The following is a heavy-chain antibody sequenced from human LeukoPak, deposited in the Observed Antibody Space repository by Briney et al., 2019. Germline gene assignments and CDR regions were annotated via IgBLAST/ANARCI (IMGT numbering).Heavy chain of an antibody. V-gene: IGHV4-34*01. J-gene: IGHJ6*02. Sequence: SETLSLTCAVYGGSFSGYYWSWIRQPPGKGLEWIGEINHSGSTNYNPSLKSRVTISVDTSKNQFSLKLSSVTAADTAVYYCAREKSSSWYLIYYYYGMDVWGQGTTVTVSS. CDR2: INHSGST. CDR1: GGSFSGYY. D-gene: IGHD6-13*01. CDR3: AREKSSSWYLIYYYYGMDV.